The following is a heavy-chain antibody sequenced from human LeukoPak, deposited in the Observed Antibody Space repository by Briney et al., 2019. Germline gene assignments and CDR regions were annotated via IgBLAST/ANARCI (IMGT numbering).Heavy chain of an antibody. D-gene: IGHD6-19*01. CDR3: ARPRDRSGQTDY. Sequence: GESLKISCKGSGYSFTIYWIGWVRQMPGKGLEWMGIIYLVDSDTSYSPSFQGQFTFSAAKSISTAYLQWSSLKASDTAMYYCARPRDRSGQTDYWGQGTLVTVSS. CDR2: IYLVDSDT. CDR1: GYSFTIYW. J-gene: IGHJ4*02. V-gene: IGHV5-51*01.